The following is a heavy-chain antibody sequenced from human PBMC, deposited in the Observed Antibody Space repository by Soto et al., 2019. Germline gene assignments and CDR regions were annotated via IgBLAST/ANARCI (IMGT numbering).Heavy chain of an antibody. D-gene: IGHD4-17*01. J-gene: IGHJ5*02. Sequence: ASVKVSCKASGYTFANYFMRWVRQAPGQGLEWMGWISAYNGNTNYAQKLQGRVTMTTDTSTSTAYMELRSLRSDDTAVYYCAEMGKYGDYTWFAPRGHGTLVPVSP. V-gene: IGHV1-18*04. CDR2: ISAYNGNT. CDR3: AEMGKYGDYTWFAP. CDR1: GYTFANYF.